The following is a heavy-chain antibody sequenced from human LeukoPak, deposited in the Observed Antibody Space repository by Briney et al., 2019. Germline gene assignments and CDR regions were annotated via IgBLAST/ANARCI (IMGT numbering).Heavy chain of an antibody. CDR3: AKGQYSGSYYDY. Sequence: GGSLRLSCAASGFTFSSYGMHRVRQAPGKGLEWVAVISYDGSNKYYADSVKGRFTISRDNSKNTLYLQMNSLRAEDTAVYYCAKGQYSGSYYDYWGQGTLVTVSS. CDR2: ISYDGSNK. V-gene: IGHV3-30*18. J-gene: IGHJ4*02. CDR1: GFTFSSYG. D-gene: IGHD1-26*01.